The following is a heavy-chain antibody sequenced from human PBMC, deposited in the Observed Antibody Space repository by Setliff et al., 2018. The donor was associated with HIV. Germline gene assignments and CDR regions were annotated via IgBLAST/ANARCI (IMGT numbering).Heavy chain of an antibody. V-gene: IGHV1-18*01. CDR3: ARVQVSGTYPIDY. Sequence: ASVKVSCKASGYTFNNYGISWVRQAPGQGLEWMGWINTHSGYTNYAQNVQGRVTVTMDTSTSTAYMELRSLKSDDTAVYYCARVQVSGTYPIDYWGQGTLVTVSS. CDR2: INTHSGYT. J-gene: IGHJ4*02. CDR1: GYTFNNYG. D-gene: IGHD3-10*01.